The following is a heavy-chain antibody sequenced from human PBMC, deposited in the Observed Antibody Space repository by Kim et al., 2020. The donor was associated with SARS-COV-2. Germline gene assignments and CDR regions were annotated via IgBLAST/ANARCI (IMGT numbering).Heavy chain of an antibody. V-gene: IGHV3-48*03. D-gene: IGHD5-12*01. CDR1: GFTFSSYE. CDR3: AREYLGVDKHGGVDY. Sequence: GGSLRLSCAASGFTFSSYEMNWVRQAPGKGLEWVSYISSSGSTIYYADSVKGRFTISRDNAKNSLYLQMNSLRAEDTAVYYCAREYLGVDKHGGVDYWGQGTLVTVSS. J-gene: IGHJ4*02. CDR2: ISSSGSTI.